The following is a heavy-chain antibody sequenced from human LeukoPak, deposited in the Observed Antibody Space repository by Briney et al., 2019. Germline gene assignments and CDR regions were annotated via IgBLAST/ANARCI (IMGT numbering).Heavy chain of an antibody. Sequence: ASVKVSCKASGFTFTSSAVQWVRQARGQRLEWIGWIVVGSGNTNYAQKFQERVTITRDMSTSTACMELSSLRSEDMAVYYCAAGVGSSGYYQYYFDYWGQGTLVTVSS. V-gene: IGHV1-58*01. J-gene: IGHJ4*02. CDR2: IVVGSGNT. CDR1: GFTFTSSA. CDR3: AAGVGSSGYYQYYFDY. D-gene: IGHD3-22*01.